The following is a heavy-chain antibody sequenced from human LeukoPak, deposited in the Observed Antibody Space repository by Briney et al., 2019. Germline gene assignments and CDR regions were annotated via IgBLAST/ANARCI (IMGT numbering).Heavy chain of an antibody. J-gene: IGHJ6*03. V-gene: IGHV1-69*04. CDR1: GGTFSSYA. Sequence: SVTVSRKASGGTFSSYAISWVRQAPGQGGEWMGRIIPILGIANYAQKFQGRVTITADKSASTAYMDLSSLRSDDTAVYYCARDRTGGYILTGYYHSSYYYYMDVWGKGTTVTVSS. CDR3: ARDRTGGYILTGYYHSSYYYYMDV. CDR2: IIPILGIA. D-gene: IGHD3-9*01.